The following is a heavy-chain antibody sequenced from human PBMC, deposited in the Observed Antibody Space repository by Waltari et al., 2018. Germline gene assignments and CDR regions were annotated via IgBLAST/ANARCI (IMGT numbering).Heavy chain of an antibody. CDR1: GFSLSTNGMG. J-gene: IGHJ4*02. Sequence: QITLKESGPTLVKPTQTLTLTCTFSGFSLSTNGMGVGWIRQPPGKALEWLARIHWDDNSHYSPSLRSRLTITKDTSKNQVVLSMTNMDPVDTATYYCARREATGLFDYWGQGTLVTVSS. D-gene: IGHD6-13*01. CDR3: ARREATGLFDY. V-gene: IGHV2-5*02. CDR2: IHWDDNS.